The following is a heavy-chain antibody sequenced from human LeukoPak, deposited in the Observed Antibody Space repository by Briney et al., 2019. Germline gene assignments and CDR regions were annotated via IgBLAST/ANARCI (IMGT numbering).Heavy chain of an antibody. J-gene: IGHJ3*02. Sequence: ASVKVSCKASGYTFLNYDINWVRQATGQGLEWMGWMNPNSGNTGYAQKFQGRVTITRSTSITTAYMELSSLRSEDTAVYYCSRSIAARYDGFDIWGQGTMVTVSS. CDR1: GYTFLNYD. CDR2: MNPNSGNT. D-gene: IGHD6-6*01. CDR3: SRSIAARYDGFDI. V-gene: IGHV1-8*03.